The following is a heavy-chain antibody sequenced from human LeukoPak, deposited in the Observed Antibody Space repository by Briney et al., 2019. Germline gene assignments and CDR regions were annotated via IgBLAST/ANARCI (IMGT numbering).Heavy chain of an antibody. CDR2: IYYSGST. J-gene: IGHJ6*03. D-gene: IGHD6-19*01. CDR3: ARCPVQWSSGWYMGEYYYYYMDV. CDR1: GGSISSSSYY. Sequence: PSETLSLTCTVSGGSISSSSYYWGWIRQPPGKGLEWIGSIYYSGSTYYNPSLKSRVTISVDTSKNQFSLKLSSVTAADTAVYYCARCPVQWSSGWYMGEYYYYYMDVWGKGTTVTVSS. V-gene: IGHV4-39*07.